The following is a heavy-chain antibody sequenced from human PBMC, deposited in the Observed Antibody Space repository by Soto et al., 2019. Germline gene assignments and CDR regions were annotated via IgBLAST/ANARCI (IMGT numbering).Heavy chain of an antibody. J-gene: IGHJ4*02. CDR3: AKDMIAATGTPSYYFDY. D-gene: IGHD6-13*01. CDR2: ISGSAINT. CDR1: GFTFSGYA. Sequence: LRLSCAASGFTFSGYAMSWVRQAPGQGLEWVSAISGSAINTYYAESVKGRFTISRDNSKNTLYLQMNSLRAEDTAIYYCAKDMIAATGTPSYYFDYLGQGTLVTVSS. V-gene: IGHV3-23*01.